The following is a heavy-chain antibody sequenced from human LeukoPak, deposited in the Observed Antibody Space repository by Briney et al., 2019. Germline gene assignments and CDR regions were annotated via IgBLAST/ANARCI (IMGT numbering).Heavy chain of an antibody. J-gene: IGHJ4*02. D-gene: IGHD5-18*01. Sequence: ASVKVSCKASEYTFTDYYIHWIRQAPGQGLELMGRISPNTGGTDHAQEFRDKITMTRDTSISTAYIELSRLISDDTAVYYCARGGRSGYRYFDDWGQGTLVTVSS. CDR2: ISPNTGGT. CDR1: EYTFTDYY. CDR3: ARGGRSGYRYFDD. V-gene: IGHV1-2*06.